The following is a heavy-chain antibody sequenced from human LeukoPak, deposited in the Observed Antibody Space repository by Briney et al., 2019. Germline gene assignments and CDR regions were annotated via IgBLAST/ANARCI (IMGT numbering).Heavy chain of an antibody. V-gene: IGHV5-51*01. Sequence: GESLKISCKGSGNVFSDYWIGWVRQLPGKGLEWLGIIYLDDSDTRYSPSFVGQVTISADKSTSTAYLQWSSLKASDTAMYYCAREYDAFDIWGQGTMVTVSS. CDR1: GNVFSDYW. CDR2: IYLDDSDT. D-gene: IGHD6-6*01. J-gene: IGHJ3*02. CDR3: AREYDAFDI.